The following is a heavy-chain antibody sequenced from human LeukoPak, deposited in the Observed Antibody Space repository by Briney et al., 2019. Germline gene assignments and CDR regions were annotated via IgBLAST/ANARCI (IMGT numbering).Heavy chain of an antibody. Sequence: ASVKVSCKASGGTFSSYAISWVRQAPGQGLEWMGRIIPILGIANYAQKFQGRVTITADKSTSTAYMELSSLRSEDTAVYYCARDRIIAARRLNNWFDPWGQGTLVTVSS. V-gene: IGHV1-69*04. CDR3: ARDRIIAARRLNNWFDP. CDR1: GGTFSSYA. D-gene: IGHD6-6*01. J-gene: IGHJ5*02. CDR2: IIPILGIA.